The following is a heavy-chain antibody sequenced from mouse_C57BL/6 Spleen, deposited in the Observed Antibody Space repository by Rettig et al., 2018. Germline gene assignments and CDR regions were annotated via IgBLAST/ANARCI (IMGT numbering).Heavy chain of an antibody. J-gene: IGHJ2*01. V-gene: IGHV1-55*01. CDR3: AREYYGSSYPLY. CDR2: IYPGSGST. Sequence: PGQGLEWIGDIYPGSGSTNYNEKFKSKATLTVDTSSSTAYMQLSSLTSEDSAVYYCAREYYGSSYPLYWGQGTTLTVSS. D-gene: IGHD1-1*01.